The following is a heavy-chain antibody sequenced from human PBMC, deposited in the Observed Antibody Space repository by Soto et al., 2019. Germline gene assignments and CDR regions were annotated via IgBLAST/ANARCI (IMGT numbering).Heavy chain of an antibody. Sequence: QVQLVQSGAEVRKPGSSVKVSCKASGGTFSTYAVIWVRQAPGQGLEWMGGIIPISGTTYYAQRFQGTVTLTADEPTSTTYMERSSGKPDDTAVYYCARGYCSGGNCYSGMDVWGQGTTVTVSS. V-gene: IGHV1-69*01. CDR3: ARGYCSGGNCYSGMDV. D-gene: IGHD2-15*01. CDR1: GGTFSTYA. J-gene: IGHJ6*02. CDR2: IIPISGTT.